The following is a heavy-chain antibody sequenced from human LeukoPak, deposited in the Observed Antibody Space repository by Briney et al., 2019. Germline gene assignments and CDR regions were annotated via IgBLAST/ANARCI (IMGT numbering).Heavy chain of an antibody. V-gene: IGHV4-4*07. CDR3: ARERMVRGVIILDY. CDR2: IYTSGST. CDR1: GGSISSYY. D-gene: IGHD3-10*01. Sequence: PSETLSLTCTVSGGSISSYYWSWIRQPAGKGLEWIGRIYTSGSTNYNPSLKSRVTMSVDTSKNQFSLKLSSVTAADTAVYYCARERMVRGVIILDYWGQGTLVTVSS. J-gene: IGHJ4*02.